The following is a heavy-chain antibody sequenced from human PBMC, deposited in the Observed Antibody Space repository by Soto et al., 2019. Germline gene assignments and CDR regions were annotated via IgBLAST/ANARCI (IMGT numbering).Heavy chain of an antibody. CDR3: ARNGGRTTYFHETSGPDY. Sequence: QVQLQESGPGLVTPSQTLSLTCTVSGDSISSGDYYWTWIRQPPGQGLEWIGYIYNSGSTTYNPSLKSRVTISLDTSKNQFSLNLDSVTVADTAVYYCARNGGRTTYFHETSGPDYWGQGTLITVSS. J-gene: IGHJ4*02. CDR2: IYNSGST. D-gene: IGHD3-16*01. V-gene: IGHV4-30-4*01. CDR1: GDSISSGDYY.